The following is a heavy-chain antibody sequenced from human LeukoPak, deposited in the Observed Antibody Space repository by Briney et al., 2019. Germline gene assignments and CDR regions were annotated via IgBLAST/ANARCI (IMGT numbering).Heavy chain of an antibody. J-gene: IGHJ3*02. CDR2: INHSGST. V-gene: IGHV4-34*01. Sequence: PSETLSLTCAVYGGSFSGYYWNWIRQPPGKGLEWIGEINHSGSTNYNPSLKSRVTISVDTSKNQFSLKLSSVTAADTAVYYRARDAFDIWGQGTMVTVSS. CDR3: ARDAFDI. CDR1: GGSFSGYY.